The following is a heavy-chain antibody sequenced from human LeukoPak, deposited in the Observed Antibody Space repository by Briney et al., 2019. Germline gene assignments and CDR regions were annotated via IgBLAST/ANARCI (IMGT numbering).Heavy chain of an antibody. V-gene: IGHV3-7*01. CDR1: GFTFSSYA. D-gene: IGHD6-13*01. J-gene: IGHJ4*02. CDR3: ARSLPLSSSWLYFDY. CDR2: IKQDGSEK. Sequence: PGGSLRLSCAASGFTFSSYAMSWVRQAPGKGLEWVANIKQDGSEKYYVDSVKGRFTISRDNAKNSLYLQMNSLRAEDTAVYYCARSLPLSSSWLYFDYWGQGTLVTVSS.